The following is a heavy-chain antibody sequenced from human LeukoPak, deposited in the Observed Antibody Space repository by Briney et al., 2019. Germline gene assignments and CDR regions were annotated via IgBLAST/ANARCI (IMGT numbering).Heavy chain of an antibody. CDR1: GITFSSYA. V-gene: IGHV3-23*01. D-gene: IGHD6-19*01. CDR3: AKDRYSSVRGTFDI. J-gene: IGHJ3*02. CDR2: FSGSTSST. Sequence: GGSLRLSCAASGITFSSYAMNWVRQAPGKGLEWVSAFSGSTSSTYYADSVKGRFTISRDNSKNTLSLQMNSLRVEDTAVYYCAKDRYSSVRGTFDIWGQGTMVTVSS.